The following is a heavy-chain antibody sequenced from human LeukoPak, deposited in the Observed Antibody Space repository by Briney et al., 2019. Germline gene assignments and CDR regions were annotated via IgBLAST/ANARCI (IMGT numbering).Heavy chain of an antibody. D-gene: IGHD3-22*01. J-gene: IGHJ3*02. V-gene: IGHV3-48*04. CDR3: ARDRDPGYNDSSGYRRVNAFDI. Sequence: PGGSLRLSCAASGFTFSSYWMSWVRQAPGKGLEWVSYISTSGSTKYYADSVKGRFTISRDNAKNSLYLQMNSLRAEDTAVYYCARDRDPGYNDSSGYRRVNAFDIWGQGTMVTVSS. CDR1: GFTFSSYW. CDR2: ISTSGSTK.